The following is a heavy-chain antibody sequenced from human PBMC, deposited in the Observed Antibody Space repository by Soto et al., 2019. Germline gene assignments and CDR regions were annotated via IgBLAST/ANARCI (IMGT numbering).Heavy chain of an antibody. Sequence: GGSLRLSCAASGFTFSNALMNWVRQAPGKGLEWVGRIKSKTDGGTTDYAAPVKGRFTISRDDSKNTLYLQMNSLKTEDTAVYYCTTDWSDDYVLCMDVWGQGTTVTVSS. V-gene: IGHV3-15*07. CDR1: GFTFSNAL. CDR2: IKSKTDGGTT. CDR3: TTDWSDDYVLCMDV. J-gene: IGHJ6*02. D-gene: IGHD4-17*01.